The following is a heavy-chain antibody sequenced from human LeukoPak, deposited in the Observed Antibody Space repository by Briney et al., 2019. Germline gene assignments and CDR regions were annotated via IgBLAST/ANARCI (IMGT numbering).Heavy chain of an antibody. V-gene: IGHV3-7*03. J-gene: IGHJ4*02. Sequence: GGSLRLSCTASGFTFSNYWMTWVRQAPGKRLEWVAYIRQDGSEKYYVDSVKGRFTISKDNAKNSLCLQMNSLRAEDTAVYYCAKKFQWLVVWGQGTLVTVSS. D-gene: IGHD6-19*01. CDR3: AKKFQWLVV. CDR2: IRQDGSEK. CDR1: GFTFSNYW.